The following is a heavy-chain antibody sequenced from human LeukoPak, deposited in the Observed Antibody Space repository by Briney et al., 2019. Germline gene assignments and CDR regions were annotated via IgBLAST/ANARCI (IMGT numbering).Heavy chain of an antibody. V-gene: IGHV4-30-4*01. Sequence: SSQTLSLTCTVSGGSISSGDYYWSWIRQPPGKGLEWIGYIYYSGSTYYNPSLKSRVTISVDTSKNQFSLKLSSVTAADTAVYYCARVWFAYCGGDCLNPWGQGTLVTVSP. D-gene: IGHD2-21*02. CDR1: GGSISSGDYY. CDR3: ARVWFAYCGGDCLNP. CDR2: IYYSGST. J-gene: IGHJ5*02.